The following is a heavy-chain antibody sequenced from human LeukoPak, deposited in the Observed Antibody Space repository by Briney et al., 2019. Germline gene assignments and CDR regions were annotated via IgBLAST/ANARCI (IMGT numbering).Heavy chain of an antibody. D-gene: IGHD7-27*01. J-gene: IGHJ4*02. Sequence: PGGSPRLSCAASGFSFSSDIMSWVRQAPGKGLEWVSLIGTSGDTYYADSVKGRFTISRDNSKNTLYLQMNSLRAEDTAVYYCARDRNWDFDYWGQGTLVTVSS. CDR1: GFSFSSDI. CDR2: IGTSGDT. V-gene: IGHV3-23*01. CDR3: ARDRNWDFDY.